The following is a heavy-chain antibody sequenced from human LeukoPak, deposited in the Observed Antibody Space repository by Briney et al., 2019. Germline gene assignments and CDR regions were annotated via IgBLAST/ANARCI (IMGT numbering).Heavy chain of an antibody. CDR2: ISSSSSYT. D-gene: IGHD4-17*01. V-gene: IGHV3-11*06. J-gene: IGHJ4*02. CDR3: ARGGIDYGDYDIPEDY. CDR1: GFTFSDYY. Sequence: GGSLGLSCAASGFTFSDYYMSWIRQAPGKGLEWVSYISSSSSYTNYADSVKGRFTISRDNAKNSLYLQMNSLRAEDTAVYYCARGGIDYGDYDIPEDYWGQGTLVTVSS.